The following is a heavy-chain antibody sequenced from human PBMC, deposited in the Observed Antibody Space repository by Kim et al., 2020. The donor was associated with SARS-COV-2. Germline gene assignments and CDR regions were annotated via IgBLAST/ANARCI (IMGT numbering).Heavy chain of an antibody. V-gene: IGHV3-43*02. D-gene: IGHD3-16*01. CDR1: GFTFDDYA. CDR2: ISGDGGST. J-gene: IGHJ6*02. CDR3: AKDLWYYDYVWGNRNTYYGMDV. Sequence: GGSLRLSCAASGFTFDDYAMHWVRQAPGKGLEWVSLISGDGGSTYYADSVKGRFTISRDNSKNSLYLQMNSLRTEDTALYYCAKDLWYYDYVWGNRNTYYGMDVWGQGTTVTVSS.